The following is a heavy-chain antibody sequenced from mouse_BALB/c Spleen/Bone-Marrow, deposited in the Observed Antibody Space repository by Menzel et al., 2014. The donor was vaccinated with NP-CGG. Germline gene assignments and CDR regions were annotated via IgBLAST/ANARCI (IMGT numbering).Heavy chain of an antibody. D-gene: IGHD2-1*01. J-gene: IGHJ2*01. Sequence: VQLQQSGAELVRPGASVKLSCKASGYSFTNYWMNWMKQRPGQGLEWIGMIHPSDNVTRLNQKFKDKATLTVDKSSGTAYMQLSSPTSEDSAVYYCAKDGNPFDYWGQGTTLTVSS. V-gene: IGHV1-74*01. CDR3: AKDGNPFDY. CDR2: IHPSDNVT. CDR1: GYSFTNYW.